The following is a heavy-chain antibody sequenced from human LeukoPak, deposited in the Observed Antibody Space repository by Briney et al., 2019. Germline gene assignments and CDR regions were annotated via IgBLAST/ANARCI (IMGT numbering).Heavy chain of an antibody. V-gene: IGHV3-23*01. CDR3: AKEDDYYGSGSYYTASGY. CDR2: ISGGGGST. J-gene: IGHJ4*02. Sequence: GGSLRLSCAASGFTFSSYGMSWVRQAPGKGLEWVSAISGGGGSTYYADSVKGRFTISRDNSKNTLYLQVNSLRAEDTAVYYCAKEDDYYGSGSYYTASGYWGQGTLVTVSS. D-gene: IGHD3-10*01. CDR1: GFTFSSYG.